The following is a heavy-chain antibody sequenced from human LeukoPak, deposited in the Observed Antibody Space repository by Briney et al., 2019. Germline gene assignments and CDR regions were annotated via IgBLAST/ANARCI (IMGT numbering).Heavy chain of an antibody. V-gene: IGHV4-59*01. CDR2: IYYSGNT. D-gene: IGHD3-16*01. CDR1: GGSMSSYY. CDR3: AREKGGGENYYMDV. J-gene: IGHJ6*03. Sequence: PSETLSLTCTVSGGSMSSYYWSWVRQPPGKGLEWIGYIYYSGNTNYNPSLKSRVTISVDTSKNHFSLKLSSVTAADTAVYYCAREKGGGENYYMDVWGKGTTVTVSS.